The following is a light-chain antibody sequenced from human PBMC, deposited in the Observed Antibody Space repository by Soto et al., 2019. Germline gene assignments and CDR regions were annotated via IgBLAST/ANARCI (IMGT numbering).Light chain of an antibody. CDR1: QGISTD. J-gene: IGKJ5*01. Sequence: LTQSPAPLSLSPWERATFSCTAIQGISTDRAWYQQKPGHPPRLLMVDASRRATGIPPRCSGGGFGTQFTLTINNLEPDDVAVYYCQQRGESFGPGTRLEIK. CDR3: QQRGES. CDR2: DAS. V-gene: IGKV3D-11*01.